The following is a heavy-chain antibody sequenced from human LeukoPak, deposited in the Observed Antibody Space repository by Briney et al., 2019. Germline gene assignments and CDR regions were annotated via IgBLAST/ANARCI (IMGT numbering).Heavy chain of an antibody. J-gene: IGHJ4*01. D-gene: IGHD3-22*01. Sequence: SETLCLTCTVSGGSISSYYWSWIRQPPGKGLEWIGSIYYSGSTNYKPSLKRRVTISVDMSKNQFSLKLTSVTAADTAVYYCARDDSNYYDSSGFDYWGHGTLVTVSS. CDR1: GGSISSYY. CDR3: ARDDSNYYDSSGFDY. CDR2: IYYSGST. V-gene: IGHV4-59*01.